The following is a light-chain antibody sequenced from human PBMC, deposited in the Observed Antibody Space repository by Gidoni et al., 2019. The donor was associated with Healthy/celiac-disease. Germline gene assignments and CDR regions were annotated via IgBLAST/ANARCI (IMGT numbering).Light chain of an antibody. CDR3: SAYTSSSRV. CDR2: EVS. CDR1: SSDVGGYNY. Sequence: QSALTQPASVSGSPGPSITISCTGTSSDVGGYNYVSWYQQHQGKAPKLMMNEVSNRPSGVSNRFSGSKSGNTASLTISGLQAEDEAEYYGSAYTSSSRVFGGGTKLTVL. V-gene: IGLV2-14*01. J-gene: IGLJ3*02.